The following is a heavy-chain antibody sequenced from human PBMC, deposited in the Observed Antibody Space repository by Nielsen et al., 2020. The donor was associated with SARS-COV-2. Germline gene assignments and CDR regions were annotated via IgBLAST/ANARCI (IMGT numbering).Heavy chain of an antibody. D-gene: IGHD3-3*01. Sequence: SETLSLTCKVSGGSLSSSNHYWAWVRQPPGKGLEWIGGIDYTGNTFYNPSLESRVTISVYTSKSQFSLNLTSVTGADTAVYYCARTYYDFWSGYYPDYWGQGTLVTVSS. CDR1: GGSLSSSNHY. CDR3: ARTYYDFWSGYYPDY. J-gene: IGHJ4*02. CDR2: IDYTGNT. V-gene: IGHV4-39*07.